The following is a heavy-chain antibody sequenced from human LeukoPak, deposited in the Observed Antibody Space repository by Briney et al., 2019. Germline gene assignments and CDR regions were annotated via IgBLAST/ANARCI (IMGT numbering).Heavy chain of an antibody. Sequence: ASVKVSCKASGYTFTNYGISWVRQAPGQGLEWMGWISAYNGNTNYAQKLQGRVTMTTDTSTSTAYMELRSLRSDDTAVYYCARDLHYYDSSGYFDFDYWGQGTLVTVSS. CDR1: GYTFTNYG. J-gene: IGHJ4*02. V-gene: IGHV1-18*01. CDR2: ISAYNGNT. D-gene: IGHD3-22*01. CDR3: ARDLHYYDSSGYFDFDY.